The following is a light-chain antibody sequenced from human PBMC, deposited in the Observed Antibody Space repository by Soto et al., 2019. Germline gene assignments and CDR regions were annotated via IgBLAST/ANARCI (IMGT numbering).Light chain of an antibody. Sequence: EIVLTQSPATLSWSAGERATLSSAASQSVSSYLAWYQQKPGQAPRLLIYDASNRATGIPARFSGSGSGKDFTLNISSLEPEDFVVYYCQQRSNWPPMYTFGQGTKVDIK. CDR1: QSVSSY. J-gene: IGKJ2*01. CDR2: DAS. CDR3: QQRSNWPPMYT. V-gene: IGKV3-11*01.